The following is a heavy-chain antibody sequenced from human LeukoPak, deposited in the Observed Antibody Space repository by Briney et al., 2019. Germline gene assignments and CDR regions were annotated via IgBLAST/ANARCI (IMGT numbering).Heavy chain of an antibody. D-gene: IGHD6-13*01. J-gene: IGHJ4*02. V-gene: IGHV1-69*13. Sequence: ASVKVSCKASGGTFSSYAISWVRQAPGQGLEWMGGIIPIFGTANYAQKFQGRVTITADESTSTAYMELSSLRSEDTAVYYCAREPSGYSSSWYSYWGQGTLVTVSS. CDR1: GGTFSSYA. CDR2: IIPIFGTA. CDR3: AREPSGYSSSWYSY.